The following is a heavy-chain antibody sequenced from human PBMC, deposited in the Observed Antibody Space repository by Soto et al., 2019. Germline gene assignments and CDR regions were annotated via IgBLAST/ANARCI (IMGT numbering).Heavy chain of an antibody. CDR2: ISYDGSNK. V-gene: IGHV3-30-3*01. D-gene: IGHD3-3*01. J-gene: IGHJ6*02. Sequence: QVQLVESGGGVVQPGRSLRLSCAASGFTFSSYAMHWFRQAPGKGLEWVAVISYDGSNKYYADSVKGRFTISRDNSKNTLYLQMNSLTAEDTAVYYCARETYYDFWSGPFYGMDVWGQGTTVTVSS. CDR3: ARETYYDFWSGPFYGMDV. CDR1: GFTFSSYA.